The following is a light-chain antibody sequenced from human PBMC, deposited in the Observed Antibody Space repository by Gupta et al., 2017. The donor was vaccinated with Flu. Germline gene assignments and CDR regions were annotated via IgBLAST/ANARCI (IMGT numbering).Light chain of an antibody. Sequence: DIQMTQSLSTLSASVGDRVSITCRASQSIDGRLAWYQQKPGKAPKLLIYEASTLESGVPSRFSGSGSGTEFTLTINSLQPDDFATYYCQQYKNFSPTFGQGTNVEIK. CDR1: QSIDGR. J-gene: IGKJ1*01. CDR3: QQYKNFSPT. CDR2: EAS. V-gene: IGKV1-5*03.